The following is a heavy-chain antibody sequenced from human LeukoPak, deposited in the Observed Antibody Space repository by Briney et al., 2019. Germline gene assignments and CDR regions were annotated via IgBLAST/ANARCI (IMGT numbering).Heavy chain of an antibody. CDR2: ISYTGNTK. D-gene: IGHD6-6*01. V-gene: IGHV3-30*03. CDR1: GFTFNNYG. J-gene: IGHJ5*02. Sequence: GGSLRLSCGASGFTFNNYGMQWVGQSPGKGLGWVAVISYTGNTKYYVDSVKGRFTISRDNSKNTLYLQINRLSAEDTAVYYCARDFYSSSSSCWFDPWGQGTLVTVSS. CDR3: ARDFYSSSSSCWFDP.